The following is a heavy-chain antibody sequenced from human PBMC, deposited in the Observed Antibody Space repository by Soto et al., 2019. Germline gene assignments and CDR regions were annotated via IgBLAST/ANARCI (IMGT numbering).Heavy chain of an antibody. CDR2: IYYSGST. CDR1: GGSINSYF. D-gene: IGHD3-10*01. V-gene: IGHV4-59*01. CDR3: ARAGTNMVQFDY. J-gene: IGHJ4*02. Sequence: SETLSLTCTVSGGSINSYFWSWIRQSPGKGLEWIGHIYYSGSTSYSPSLKSRVSISVDTSKNQFSLEVHSVTAADTAVYYCARAGTNMVQFDYWGQGTLVTVSA.